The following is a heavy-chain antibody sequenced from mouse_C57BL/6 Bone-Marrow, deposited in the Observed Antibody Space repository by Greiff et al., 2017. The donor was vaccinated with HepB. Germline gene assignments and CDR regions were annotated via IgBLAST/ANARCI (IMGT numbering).Heavy chain of an antibody. CDR2: ISDGGSYT. J-gene: IGHJ3*01. Sequence: EVHLVESGGGLVKPGGSLKLSCAASGFTFSSYAMSWVRQTPEKRLEWVATISDGGSYTYYPDNVKGRFTISRDNAKNKLYLQMSHLKSEDTAMYYCARGGPIYYDYDGFSWFAYWGQGTLVTVSA. D-gene: IGHD2-4*01. CDR3: ARGGPIYYDYDGFSWFAY. V-gene: IGHV5-4*01. CDR1: GFTFSSYA.